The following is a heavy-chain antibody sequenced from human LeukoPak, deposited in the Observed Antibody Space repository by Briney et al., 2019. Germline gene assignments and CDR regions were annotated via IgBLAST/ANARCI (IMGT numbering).Heavy chain of an antibody. V-gene: IGHV4-59*01. J-gene: IGHJ3*02. CDR3: ARVDGYYYDSSGSAFDI. Sequence: PSETLSLTCTVSGGSISSYYWSWIRQPPGKGLEWIGYIYYSGSTNYNPSLKSRVTMSVDTSKNQFSLKLSSVTAADTAVYYCARVDGYYYDSSGSAFDIWGQGTMVTVSS. D-gene: IGHD3-22*01. CDR1: GGSISSYY. CDR2: IYYSGST.